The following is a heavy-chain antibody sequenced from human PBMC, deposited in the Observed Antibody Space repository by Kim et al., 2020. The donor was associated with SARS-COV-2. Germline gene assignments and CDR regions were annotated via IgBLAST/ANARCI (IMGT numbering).Heavy chain of an antibody. D-gene: IGHD5-18*01. CDR1: GCTFTSYA. CDR3: ARGVLDTSMVGADWFDP. CDR2: IIAILALP. V-gene: IGHV1-69*10. Sequence: SVKVSCKASGCTFTSYAINWVRQAPGQGLEWMGWIIAILALPNYAQKFQGRVTITADKSTSTAYMELSSLRSDDTAVYYCARGVLDTSMVGADWFDPWGQGTLVTVSS. J-gene: IGHJ5*02.